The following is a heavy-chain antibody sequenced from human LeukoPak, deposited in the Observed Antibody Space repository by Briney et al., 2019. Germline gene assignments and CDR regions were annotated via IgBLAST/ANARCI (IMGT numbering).Heavy chain of an antibody. Sequence: GASVKVSCKASGYTFTGYYMHWVRQAPGQGLEWMGWINPNSGGTNYAQKFQGRVTMTRDTSISTAYMELSRLRSDDTAVYYCARDSSSGYYYDYWGQETLVTVSS. V-gene: IGHV1-2*02. CDR2: INPNSGGT. J-gene: IGHJ4*02. D-gene: IGHD3-22*01. CDR1: GYTFTGYY. CDR3: ARDSSSGYYYDY.